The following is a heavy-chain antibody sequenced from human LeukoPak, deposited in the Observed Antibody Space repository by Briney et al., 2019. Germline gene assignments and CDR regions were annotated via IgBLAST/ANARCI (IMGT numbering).Heavy chain of an antibody. D-gene: IGHD3-10*01. CDR2: ITSSGSTI. J-gene: IGHJ4*02. V-gene: IGHV3-48*04. Sequence: GGSLRLSCAASGFTSSSYGMNWVRQAPGKGLEWVSYITSSGSTIYYADSVKGRFTISRDNAKNSLYLQMNSLRAEDTAVYYCAREAPLPGIVFDYWGQGTLVTVSS. CDR3: AREAPLPGIVFDY. CDR1: GFTSSSYG.